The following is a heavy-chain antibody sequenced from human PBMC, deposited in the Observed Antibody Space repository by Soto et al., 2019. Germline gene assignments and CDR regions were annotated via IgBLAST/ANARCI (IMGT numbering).Heavy chain of an antibody. CDR2: LIPTVGTT. J-gene: IGHJ6*02. D-gene: IGHD5-18*01. CDR1: GGNFGIYA. V-gene: IGHV1-69*01. Sequence: QVQLEQSGAEVKKPGSSVKVSCKPSGGNFGIYAITCVRQAPGQGLRWVGGLIPTVGTTHYAQKFEGRVAITADESRGTVYMGLSRLTSDDTAIYYCTRDVGEPCYSSDVDVWGQGTTVTVSS. CDR3: TRDVGEPCYSSDVDV.